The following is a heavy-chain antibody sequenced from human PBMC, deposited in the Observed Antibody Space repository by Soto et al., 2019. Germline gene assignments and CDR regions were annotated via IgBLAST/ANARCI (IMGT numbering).Heavy chain of an antibody. CDR2: IYYSGST. D-gene: IGHD1-1*01. CDR3: ARARTPLSGKPKYYFDY. V-gene: IGHV4-59*01. CDR1: GGSISSYY. J-gene: IGHJ4*02. Sequence: SETLSLTCTVSGGSISSYYWSWIRQPPGKGLDWIGYIYYSGSTNYNPSLKSRVTISVDTSKNQFSLKLSSVTAADTAVYYCARARTPLSGKPKYYFDYWGQGTLVTVSS.